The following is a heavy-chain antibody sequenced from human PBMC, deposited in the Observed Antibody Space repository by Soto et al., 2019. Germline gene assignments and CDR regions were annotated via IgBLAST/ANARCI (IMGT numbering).Heavy chain of an antibody. CDR3: ARDEWGIYSGYDS. J-gene: IGHJ5*02. CDR1: GFTFSSYS. V-gene: IGHV3-48*02. D-gene: IGHD5-12*01. CDR2: ISSSSSTI. Sequence: PGGSLRLSCASSGFTFSSYSMNLVRQAPGKGLEWVSYISSSSSTIYYADSVKGRFTISRDNAKNSLYLQMNSLRDEDTAVYYCARDEWGIYSGYDSWGQGTLVTVSS.